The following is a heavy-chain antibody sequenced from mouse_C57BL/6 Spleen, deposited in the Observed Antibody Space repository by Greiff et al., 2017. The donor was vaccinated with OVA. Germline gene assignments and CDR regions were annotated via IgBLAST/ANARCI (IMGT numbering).Heavy chain of an antibody. CDR3: ARNERGYDYDLDY. V-gene: IGHV2-2*01. J-gene: IGHJ2*01. CDR1: GFSLTSYG. D-gene: IGHD2-4*01. Sequence: QVQLKESGPGLVQPSQSLSITCTVSGFSLTSYGVHWVRQSPGKGLEWLGVIWSGGSTDYNAAFISRLSISKDNSKSHVFLKMNSLQADDTAIYYCARNERGYDYDLDYWGQGTTLTVSS. CDR2: IWSGGST.